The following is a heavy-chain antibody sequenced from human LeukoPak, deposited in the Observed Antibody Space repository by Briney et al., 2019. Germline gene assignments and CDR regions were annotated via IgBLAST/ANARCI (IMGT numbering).Heavy chain of an antibody. D-gene: IGHD3-3*01. V-gene: IGHV3-23*01. CDR1: GFTFSDSA. CDR2: ISDTGGRT. J-gene: IGHJ5*02. Sequence: GGSLRLSLAASGFTFSDSAVSWVRQSGGEGLEGVSSISDTGGRTYYADSVKGRFTITRDNSRNTVNLQMNRLRAGDTARYYCAKGGQDFDFWRFDLWGQGILVTVSS. CDR3: AKGGQDFDFWRFDL.